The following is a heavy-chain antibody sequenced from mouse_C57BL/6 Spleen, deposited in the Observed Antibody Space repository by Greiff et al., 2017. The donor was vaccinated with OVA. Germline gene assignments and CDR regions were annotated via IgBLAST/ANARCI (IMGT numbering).Heavy chain of an antibody. CDR2: INPNNGGT. Sequence: EVQLQQSGPELVKPGASVKISCKASGYTFTDYYMNWVKQSHGKSLEWIGDINPNNGGTSYNQKFKGKATLTVDKSSSTAYMELRSLTSEDSAVYYCARPGKGGAMNYWGHGTSVTVSS. J-gene: IGHJ4*01. CDR3: ARPGKGGAMNY. CDR1: GYTFTDYY. V-gene: IGHV1-26*01.